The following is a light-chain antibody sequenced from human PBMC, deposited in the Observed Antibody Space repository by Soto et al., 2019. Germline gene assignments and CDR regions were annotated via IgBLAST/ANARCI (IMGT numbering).Light chain of an antibody. J-gene: IGKJ1*01. CDR3: LQHRNYPRT. CDR1: QDIRNE. CDR2: GAS. V-gene: IGKV1-6*01. Sequence: AIQMTQSPSSLSASVGDRVTITCRASQDIRNELGWYQQRPGKAPKALIYGASNLQSGVPSRFCGSGFATDSTLTISSLQPEDFATYYCLQHRNYPRTFGQGTKVESK.